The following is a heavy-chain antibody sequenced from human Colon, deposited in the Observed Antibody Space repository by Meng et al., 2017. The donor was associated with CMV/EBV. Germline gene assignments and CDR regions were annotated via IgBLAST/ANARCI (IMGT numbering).Heavy chain of an antibody. J-gene: IGHJ4*02. V-gene: IGHV3-30-3*01. CDR3: ARNEKSSRRLPYDY. CDR2: ISYDGSNK. Sequence: GGSLRLSCAASGFTFSSYAMHWVRQAPGKGLEWVAVISYDGSNKYYADSVKGRFTISRDNAKNSLYLQMNSLRAEDTAVYYCARNEKSSRRLPYDYWGQGTLVTVSS. D-gene: IGHD2-2*01. CDR1: GFTFSSYA.